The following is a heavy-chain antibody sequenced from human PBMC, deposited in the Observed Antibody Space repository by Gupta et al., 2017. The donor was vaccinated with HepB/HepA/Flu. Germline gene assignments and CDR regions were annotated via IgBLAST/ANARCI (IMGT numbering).Heavy chain of an antibody. Sequence: QVQLQQWGAGLLKPSETLSLTCAVYGGSFSGYYWSWIRQPPGKGLEWIGEINHSGSTNYNPSLKSRVTISVDTSKNQFSLKLSSVTAADTAVYYCARVRPVDYGKNWFDPWGQGTLVTVSS. CDR2: INHSGST. CDR1: GGSFSGYY. V-gene: IGHV4-34*01. J-gene: IGHJ5*02. CDR3: ARVRPVDYGKNWFDP. D-gene: IGHD4-17*01.